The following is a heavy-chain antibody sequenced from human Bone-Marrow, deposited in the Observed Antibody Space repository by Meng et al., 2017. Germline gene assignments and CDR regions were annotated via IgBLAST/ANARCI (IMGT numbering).Heavy chain of an antibody. Sequence: ASVKVSCKASGYMFTAHSIHWVRQAPGQGPEWMGWVNDKKGRAVYSQRFQGRVAFTRDTSVNIAYMELSSLRSEDTAVYYCARGDGSGAWIIDYWGQGTLVTVSS. CDR2: VNDKKGRA. D-gene: IGHD3-10*01. CDR1: GYMFTAHS. V-gene: IGHV1-3*01. J-gene: IGHJ4*02. CDR3: ARGDGSGAWIIDY.